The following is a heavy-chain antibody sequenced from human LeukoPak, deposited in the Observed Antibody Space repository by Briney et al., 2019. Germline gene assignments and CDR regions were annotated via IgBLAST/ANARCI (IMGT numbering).Heavy chain of an antibody. CDR1: GFTFSSYE. J-gene: IGHJ6*02. D-gene: IGHD1-26*01. V-gene: IGHV3-48*03. CDR2: ISSSGSTI. CDR3: ARVGSGSYYEVGYYYYGMDV. Sequence: PGGSLRLSCAASGFTFSSYEMNWVRQAPGKGLEWVSYISSSGSTIYYADSVKGRFTISRDNAKNSLYLQMNSLRAEDTAVYYCARVGSGSYYEVGYYYYGMDVWGQGTTVTVSS.